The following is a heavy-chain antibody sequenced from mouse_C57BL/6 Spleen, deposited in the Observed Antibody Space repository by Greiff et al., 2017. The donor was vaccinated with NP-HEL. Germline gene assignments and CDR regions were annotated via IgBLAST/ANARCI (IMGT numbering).Heavy chain of an antibody. CDR3: ARSVVATDYAMDY. V-gene: IGHV1-82*01. CDR1: GYAFSSSW. D-gene: IGHD1-1*01. CDR2: IYPGDGDT. Sequence: QVQLQQSGPELVKPGASVKISCKASGYAFSSSWMNWVKQRPGKGLEWIGRIYPGDGDTNYNGKFKGKATLTADKSSSTAYMQISSLTSEDSAVYFCARSVVATDYAMDYWGQGTSVTVSS. J-gene: IGHJ4*01.